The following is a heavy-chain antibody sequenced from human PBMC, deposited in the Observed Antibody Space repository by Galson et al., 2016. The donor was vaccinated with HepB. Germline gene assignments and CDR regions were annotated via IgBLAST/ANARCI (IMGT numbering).Heavy chain of an antibody. CDR1: GFTFSDYY. V-gene: IGHV3-66*01. CDR2: IYSGGAT. D-gene: IGHD3-10*01. Sequence: SLRLSCAASGFTFSDYYMSWIRQAPGKGLEWVSVIYSGGATKYADSVKGRFTISRDDSKNTLYLQMDNLRAEDTALYYCASAPSRGVWGQGTTVTVSS. CDR3: ASAPSRGV. J-gene: IGHJ6*02.